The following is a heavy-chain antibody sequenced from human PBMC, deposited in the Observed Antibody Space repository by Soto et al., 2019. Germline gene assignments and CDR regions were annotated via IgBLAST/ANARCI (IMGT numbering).Heavy chain of an antibody. V-gene: IGHV3-23*01. CDR1: GFTISTYA. D-gene: IGHD2-21*01. CDR2: VNSSGGQI. CDR3: AKDAAYNDGLWLMDS. Sequence: GGSLRLPCAPCGFTISTYAITWVSQDKVKGLECVSGVNSSGGQIHYADSVKGRFTISKDNSKNTLYLQMNSLRDEDTALYYCAKDAAYNDGLWLMDSWGQGTLVTVSS. J-gene: IGHJ5*02.